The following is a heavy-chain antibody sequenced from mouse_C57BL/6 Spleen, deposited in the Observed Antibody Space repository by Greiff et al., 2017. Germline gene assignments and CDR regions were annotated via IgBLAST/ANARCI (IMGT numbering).Heavy chain of an antibody. CDR2: IFPGDGDT. V-gene: IGHV1-82*01. CDR1: GYAFSSSW. CDR3: ARDDYYFDY. Sequence: VQLQQSGPELVKPGASVKISCKASGYAFSSSWMNWVKQRPGKGLEWIGRIFPGDGDTNYNGKFKGKASLTADKSSSTAYMQLSSLTSEDSAVYFCARDDYYFDYWGQGTTLTVSS. D-gene: IGHD2-4*01. J-gene: IGHJ2*01.